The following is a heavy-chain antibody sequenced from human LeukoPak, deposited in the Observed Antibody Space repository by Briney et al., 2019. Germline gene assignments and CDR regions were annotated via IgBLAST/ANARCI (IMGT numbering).Heavy chain of an antibody. CDR2: ISGSGGST. J-gene: IGHJ4*02. CDR3: ARATHFDY. V-gene: IGHV3-23*01. Sequence: GGSPRLSCAASGFTFSSYAMSWVRQAPAKGLEWVSAISGSGGSTYYADSVKGRFTISRENSKNTLYLQMNSLRAEDTAVYYCARATHFDYWGQGTLVTVSS. CDR1: GFTFSSYA.